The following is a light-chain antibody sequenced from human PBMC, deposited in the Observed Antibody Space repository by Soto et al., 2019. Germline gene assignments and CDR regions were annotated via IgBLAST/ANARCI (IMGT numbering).Light chain of an antibody. CDR2: ATS. CDR1: QDISRW. J-gene: IGKJ4*01. Sequence: DVQMTQSPSSVSASVGERVIITCRARQDISRWLAWYQQKPGKAPQLLIYATSTLHSGVPSRFSGSGSGTDFTLTISSLQPEDFATYSCQQANSFPHALGGGTRVEIK. V-gene: IGKV1-12*01. CDR3: QQANSFPHA.